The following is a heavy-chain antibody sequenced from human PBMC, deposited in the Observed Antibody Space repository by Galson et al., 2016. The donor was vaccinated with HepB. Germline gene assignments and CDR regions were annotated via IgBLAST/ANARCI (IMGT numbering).Heavy chain of an antibody. V-gene: IGHV3-7*01. D-gene: IGHD1-26*01. J-gene: IGHJ5*02. Sequence: SLRLSCAASGFTFSSYWMSWVRQAPGKGLEWVANIKQDGTERNYVDSVRGRFTISRDNAKESLYLQMNSLRPEDTAIYYCAKEVGAVHPSNWFDPWGQGTLVTVSS. CDR3: AKEVGAVHPSNWFDP. CDR1: GFTFSSYW. CDR2: IKQDGTER.